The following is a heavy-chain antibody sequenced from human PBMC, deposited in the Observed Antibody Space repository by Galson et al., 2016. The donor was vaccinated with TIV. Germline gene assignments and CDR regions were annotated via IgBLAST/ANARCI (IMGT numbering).Heavy chain of an antibody. J-gene: IGHJ5*02. CDR1: GDTFNSYA. D-gene: IGHD5-24*01. CDR2: ALPMFGTS. V-gene: IGHV1-69*13. Sequence: SVKVSCKASGDTFNSYAINWVRQAPGQGLEWVGRALPMFGTSSYAEEFQGRVTITADESMSTAYMELSSLTSNETAVYYCAISSRRDRYGHTNWFDPWGQGTLVTVSS. CDR3: AISSRRDRYGHTNWFDP.